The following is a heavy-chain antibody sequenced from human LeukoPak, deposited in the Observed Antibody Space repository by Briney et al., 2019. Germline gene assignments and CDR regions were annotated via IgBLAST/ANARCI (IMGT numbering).Heavy chain of an antibody. CDR2: IYYSGST. J-gene: IGHJ4*02. CDR3: ESHITSWYDGPPLDY. D-gene: IGHD6-13*01. V-gene: IGHV4-39*01. Sequence: PSETLSLTCTVSGGFISSSSCYWGWIRQPPGKGLEWIGSIYYSGSTYYNPSLKSRVTISVDTSKNQFSLKVSSVTAADTAVYYCESHITSWYDGPPLDYWGQGTLVTVSS. CDR1: GGFISSSSCY.